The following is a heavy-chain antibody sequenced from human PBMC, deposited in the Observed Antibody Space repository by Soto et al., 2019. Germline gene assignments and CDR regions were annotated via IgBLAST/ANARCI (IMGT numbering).Heavy chain of an antibody. CDR2: IYYSGST. D-gene: IGHD4-4*01. V-gene: IGHV4-59*08. CDR1: GGSFSGYY. J-gene: IGHJ4*02. Sequence: ETLSLTCAVYGGSFSGYYWSWIRQPPGKGLEWIGYIYYSGSTKYNPSLKSRVTMSVDTSNNQFSLKVSSVTAADTAVYYCARHSNRNYGLYYFDFWGLGALVTVSS. CDR3: ARHSNRNYGLYYFDF.